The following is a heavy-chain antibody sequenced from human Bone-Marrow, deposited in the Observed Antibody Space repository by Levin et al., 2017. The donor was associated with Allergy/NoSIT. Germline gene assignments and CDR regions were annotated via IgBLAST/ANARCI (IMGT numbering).Heavy chain of an antibody. Sequence: GGSLRLSCAASGFTFSSYGMHWVRQAPGKGLEWVAVISYDGSNKYYADSVKGRFTISRDNSKNTLYLQMNSLRAEDTAVYYCANDYYDSSGLMVDWGQGTLVTVSS. CDR1: GFTFSSYG. CDR2: ISYDGSNK. V-gene: IGHV3-30*18. J-gene: IGHJ4*02. CDR3: ANDYYDSSGLMVD. D-gene: IGHD3-22*01.